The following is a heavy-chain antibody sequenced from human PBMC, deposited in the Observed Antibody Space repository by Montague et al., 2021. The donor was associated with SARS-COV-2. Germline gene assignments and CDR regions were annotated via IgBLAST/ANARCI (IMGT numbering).Heavy chain of an antibody. CDR1: GGSISSSSYY. CDR2: ISYSGAT. CDR3: AGQQGLSGSGVVRLMELDI. V-gene: IGHV4-61*05. J-gene: IGHJ4*01. D-gene: IGHD3-10*01. Sequence: SETLSLTCTVSGGSISSSSYYWSWIRQTPGKGLEWIGYISYSGATNSNPSLKSRVTLLVDTAVNQFSLKRRSVTAADTAIYYCAGQQGLSGSGVVRLMELDIWGHGALVTVSS.